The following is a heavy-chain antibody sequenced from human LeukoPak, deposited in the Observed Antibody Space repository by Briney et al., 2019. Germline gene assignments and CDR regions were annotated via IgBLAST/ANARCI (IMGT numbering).Heavy chain of an antibody. Sequence: SETLSLTCTVSGASISSWYWSWIRQPPGNGLEWIGYIYGSGNTNYNPSLKSRVTMSIDTSKNQFSLKLTSVTAADTATYYCARETSLAGFASGLGFNYWGQGILVTVSS. CDR3: ARETSLAGFASGLGFNY. CDR2: IYGSGNT. J-gene: IGHJ4*02. CDR1: GASISSWY. V-gene: IGHV4-59*01. D-gene: IGHD6-19*01.